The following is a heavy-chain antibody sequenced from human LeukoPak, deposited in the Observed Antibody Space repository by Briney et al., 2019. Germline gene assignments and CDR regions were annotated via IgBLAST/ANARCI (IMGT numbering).Heavy chain of an antibody. D-gene: IGHD6-19*01. J-gene: IGHJ4*02. CDR2: IWYDGSNK. CDR3: ARDHGRIAVAGTWGY. CDR1: GFTFSSYG. Sequence: PGRSLRLSCAASGFTFSSYGMHWVRQAPGKGLEWVAVIWYDGSNKYYADSVKGRFTISRDNSKNTLYLQMNSLRAEDTVVYYCARDHGRIAVAGTWGYWGQGTLVTVSS. V-gene: IGHV3-33*01.